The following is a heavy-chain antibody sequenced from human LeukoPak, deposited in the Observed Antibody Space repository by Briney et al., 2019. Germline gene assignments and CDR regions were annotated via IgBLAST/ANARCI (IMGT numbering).Heavy chain of an antibody. CDR2: INPNSGGT. J-gene: IGHJ4*02. V-gene: IGHV1-2*02. D-gene: IGHD2-21*02. Sequence: ASVTVSCTASGGTFTIYAISWVRQAPGQGLEWMGWINPNSGGTNYAQKFQGRVTMTRDTANSTAYLELSRLRSDDTAVYYCARNIVVVTAILPGYWGQGTLVTVSS. CDR3: ARNIVVVTAILPGY. CDR1: GGTFTIYA.